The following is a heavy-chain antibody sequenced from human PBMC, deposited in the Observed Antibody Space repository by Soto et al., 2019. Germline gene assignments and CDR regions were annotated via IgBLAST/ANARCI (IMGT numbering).Heavy chain of an antibody. V-gene: IGHV3-23*01. CDR3: ATVHGTSRSFDY. CDR1: GFTFSMSA. J-gene: IGHJ4*02. CDR2: TGLNGRTT. Sequence: EVQLLESGGGLVQPGGSLRLSCAASGFTFSMSAMSWVRQAPGKGLEWVSTTGLNGRTTYYADSVKGRFTVFRDNSRNTLDLQMNSLRAEDTAVYYCATVHGTSRSFDYWGQGTLVTVSS. D-gene: IGHD6-13*01.